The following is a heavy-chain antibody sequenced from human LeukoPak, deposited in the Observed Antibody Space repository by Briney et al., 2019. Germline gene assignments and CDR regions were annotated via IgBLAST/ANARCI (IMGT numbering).Heavy chain of an antibody. CDR2: IRTKAYGATT. CDR1: GFTFSSYV. J-gene: IGHJ4*02. D-gene: IGHD5-18*01. V-gene: IGHV3-49*04. CDR3: TRRGYSYGYLEY. Sequence: GGSLRLSCAASGFTFSSYVMSWVRQAPGKGLEWVAFIRTKAYGATTEYAASVKGRFTISRDDYKSVAYLQMNSLKSEDTAVYYCTRRGYSYGYLEYWGQGTLVTVSS.